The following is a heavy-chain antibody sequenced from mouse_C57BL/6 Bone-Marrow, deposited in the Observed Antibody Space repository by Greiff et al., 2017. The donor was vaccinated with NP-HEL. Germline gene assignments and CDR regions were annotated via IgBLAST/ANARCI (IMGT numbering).Heavy chain of an antibody. D-gene: IGHD1-1*02. Sequence: VQLQQSGAELVRPGASVTLSCKASGYTFTDYEMHWVKQTPVHGLEWIGALDPETGGTAYNQKFKGKAILTADKSSSTAYMELRSLTSEDSAVYYCTRSGLWPTLGAYWGQGTLVTVSA. V-gene: IGHV1-15*01. J-gene: IGHJ3*01. CDR3: TRSGLWPTLGAY. CDR1: GYTFTDYE. CDR2: LDPETGGT.